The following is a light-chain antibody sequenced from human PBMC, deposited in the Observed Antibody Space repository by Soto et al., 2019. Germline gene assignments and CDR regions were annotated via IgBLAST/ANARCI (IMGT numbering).Light chain of an antibody. CDR3: QHFGGTTFT. Sequence: GDGATLSCRASQSVSSSYIAWYQQRPGQTPSLLIYGASTRATGIPDRFSGSGSGTHFTHTISRLEPGDFAVYYCQHFGGTTFTFGQGTRLEIK. V-gene: IGKV3-20*01. CDR1: QSVSSSY. CDR2: GAS. J-gene: IGKJ5*01.